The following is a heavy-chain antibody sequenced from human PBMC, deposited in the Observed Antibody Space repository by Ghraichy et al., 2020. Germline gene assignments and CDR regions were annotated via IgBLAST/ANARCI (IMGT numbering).Heavy chain of an antibody. Sequence: SETRSLTCTVSGDSVSSGSYYWSWIRQPPGKGLEWIGYIYNSGTTNQNPSLKSRVTISLDMSRNQFSLNLSSVTAADTAVYYCARAGEASYSDFWSGYQHYFDYWGQGTLVTVSS. V-gene: IGHV4-61*01. J-gene: IGHJ4*02. CDR2: IYNSGTT. CDR3: ARAGEASYSDFWSGYQHYFDY. CDR1: GDSVSSGSYY. D-gene: IGHD3-3*01.